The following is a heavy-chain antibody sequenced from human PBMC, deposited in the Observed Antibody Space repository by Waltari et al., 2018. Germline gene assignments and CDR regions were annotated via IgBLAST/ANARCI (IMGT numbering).Heavy chain of an antibody. CDR3: ATYIGASLGTAAFDV. D-gene: IGHD5-12*01. V-gene: IGHV4-39*01. J-gene: IGHJ3*01. CDR1: GVSITSSRHY. CDR2: MFYSGAA. Sequence: QLQLQESGPGLVKPSETLSLTCSVSGVSITSSRHYWGWIRQPPGQGLKWIATMFYSGAAYSSPSLKSRVTVSRDTSKNQLSLKLDSVSAADTALYYCATYIGASLGTAAFDVWGQGTMVTVSS.